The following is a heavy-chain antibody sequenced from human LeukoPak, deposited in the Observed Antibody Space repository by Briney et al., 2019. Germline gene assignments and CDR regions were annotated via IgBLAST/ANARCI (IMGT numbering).Heavy chain of an antibody. CDR3: ARDSEGSGWYEEYYFDY. J-gene: IGHJ4*02. D-gene: IGHD6-19*01. V-gene: IGHV1-2*06. CDR2: INPNSGGT. CDR1: GCTFTGYY. Sequence: ASVKVSCKASGCTFTGYYMHWVRQAPGQGLEWMGRINPNSGGTNYAQKFQGRVTMTRDTSISTAYMELSRLRSDDTAVYYCARDSEGSGWYEEYYFDYWGQGTLVTVSS.